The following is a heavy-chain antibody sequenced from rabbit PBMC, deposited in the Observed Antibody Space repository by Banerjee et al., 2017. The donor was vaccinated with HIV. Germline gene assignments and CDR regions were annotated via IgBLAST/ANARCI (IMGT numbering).Heavy chain of an antibody. D-gene: IGHD6-1*01. Sequence: QEQLVESGGGLVQPEGSLTLTCTASGFSFDSNYWICWVRQAPGKGLEWIACIYAGTTGTTYYASWARGRFTISKTSSTTVALQMTSLTAADTATYFCARTSDYYAGYRAYGYATIDAFDPWGQGTLVTVS. CDR3: ARTSDYYAGYRAYGYATIDAFDP. J-gene: IGHJ2*01. CDR2: IYAGTTGTT. CDR1: GFSFDSNYW. V-gene: IGHV1S45*01.